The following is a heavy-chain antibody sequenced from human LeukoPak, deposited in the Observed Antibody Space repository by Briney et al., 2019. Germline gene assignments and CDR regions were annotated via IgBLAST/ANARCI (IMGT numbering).Heavy chain of an antibody. CDR2: INPNSGGT. J-gene: IGHJ4*02. CDR1: GYSFTGHY. V-gene: IGHV1-2*02. D-gene: IGHD6-13*01. CDR3: ASKPGIAAAGTLYRDY. Sequence: ASVKVSCKASGYSFTGHYMHWVRQAPGQGLEWMGWINPNSGGTNYAQKFQGRVTMTRDTSISTAYMELSRLRSDDTAVYYCASKPGIAAAGTLYRDYWGQGTLVTVSS.